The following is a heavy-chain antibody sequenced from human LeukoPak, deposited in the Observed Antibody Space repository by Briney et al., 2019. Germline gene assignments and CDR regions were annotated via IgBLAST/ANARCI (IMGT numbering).Heavy chain of an antibody. CDR1: GFTFSSYW. CDR3: GREHRHEGATVDS. J-gene: IGHJ4*02. D-gene: IGHD1-26*01. V-gene: IGHV3-74*01. CDR2: IERDGRST. Sequence: PGGSLRLSCAASGFTFSSYWMHWVRQAPGKGLVWVSRIERDGRSTSYADSVRGRFTISRDNAKNTLYLQMNSLRAEDTAVNYCGREHRHEGATVDSWGQGTLVTVSS.